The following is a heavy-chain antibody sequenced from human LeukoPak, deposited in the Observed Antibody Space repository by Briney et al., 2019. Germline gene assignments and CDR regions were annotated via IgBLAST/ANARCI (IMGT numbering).Heavy chain of an antibody. Sequence: SETLSLTCTVSGGSFTNYYWSWIRQPPGKGLEWIAYVYYTGGTTYNPSLKSRLSTSVDTSKNHFSLMLSSVLAADTAVYYCSGQGAGVPFDYWGRGTLVTVSS. V-gene: IGHV4-59*08. J-gene: IGHJ4*02. CDR2: VYYTGGT. CDR1: GGSFTNYY. D-gene: IGHD3-10*01. CDR3: SGQGAGVPFDY.